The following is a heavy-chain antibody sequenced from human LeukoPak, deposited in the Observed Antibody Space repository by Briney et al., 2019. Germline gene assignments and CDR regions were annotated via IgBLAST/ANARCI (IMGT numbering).Heavy chain of an antibody. D-gene: IGHD3-3*01. V-gene: IGHV1-69*13. CDR2: IIPIFGTA. CDR3: ASCGPCCAADDDFWSGYYPFDY. Sequence: SVKVSCKASGGTFSSYAISWVRQAPGQGLEWMGGIIPIFGTANYAQKFQGRVTITADESTSTAYMELSSLRSEDTAVYYCASCGPCCAADDDFWSGYYPFDYWGQGTLVTVSS. CDR1: GGTFSSYA. J-gene: IGHJ4*02.